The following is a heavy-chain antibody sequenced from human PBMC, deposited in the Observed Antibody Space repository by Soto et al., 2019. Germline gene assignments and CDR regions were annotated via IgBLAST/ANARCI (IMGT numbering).Heavy chain of an antibody. CDR2: IYYSGST. CDR3: ARHMGATLYYGMDV. J-gene: IGHJ6*02. CDR1: GGSISSYY. D-gene: IGHD1-26*01. Sequence: SETLSLTCTVSGGSISSYYWSWIRQPPGKGLEWIGYIYYSGSTNYNPSLKSRVTISVDTSKNQFSLKLSSVTAADTAVYYCARHMGATLYYGMDVWGQGTTVTVSS. V-gene: IGHV4-59*08.